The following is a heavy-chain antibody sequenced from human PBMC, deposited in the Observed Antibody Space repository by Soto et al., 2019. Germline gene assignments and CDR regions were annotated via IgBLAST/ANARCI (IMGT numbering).Heavy chain of an antibody. D-gene: IGHD3-16*01. Sequence: SETLSLTCTVSGGSISSYYWSWIRQPPGKGLEWIGYIYYSGSTNYNPSLKSRVTISVDTSKNQFSLKLSSVTAADTAVYYCARYGGRDEYYFDYWGQGTLVTVSS. J-gene: IGHJ4*02. CDR1: GGSISSYY. V-gene: IGHV4-59*01. CDR3: ARYGGRDEYYFDY. CDR2: IYYSGST.